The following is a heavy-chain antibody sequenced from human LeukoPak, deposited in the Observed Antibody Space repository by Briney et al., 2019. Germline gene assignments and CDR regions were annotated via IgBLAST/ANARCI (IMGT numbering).Heavy chain of an antibody. J-gene: IGHJ5*02. Sequence: SQTLSLTCSVSGDSISSGGYYWPWIRQHPEKGLEWIGYIYSTGTTYYNPSLTSRLTMSLDTSKNQFSLKVTSVTAADTAVYFCARDRPDTTSPTTVGRFDPWGQGTLVTVSS. CDR1: GDSISSGGYY. CDR3: ARDRPDTTSPTTVGRFDP. CDR2: IYSTGTT. D-gene: IGHD1-26*01. V-gene: IGHV4-31*03.